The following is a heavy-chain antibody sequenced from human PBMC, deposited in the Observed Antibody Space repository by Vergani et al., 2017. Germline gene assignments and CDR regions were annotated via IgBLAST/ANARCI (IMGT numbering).Heavy chain of an antibody. V-gene: IGHV1-8*01. CDR1: GYTFTSYD. J-gene: IGHJ3*02. Sequence: QVQLVQSGAEVKKPGASVKVSCKASGYTFTSYDINWVRQATGQGLEWMGWMNPNSGNTGYAQKCQGRVTMTRNTSISTAYMELSSLRSEDTAVYYCAKMGTSSTSWAPAFDIWGQGTMVTVSS. D-gene: IGHD2-2*01. CDR2: MNPNSGNT. CDR3: AKMGTSSTSWAPAFDI.